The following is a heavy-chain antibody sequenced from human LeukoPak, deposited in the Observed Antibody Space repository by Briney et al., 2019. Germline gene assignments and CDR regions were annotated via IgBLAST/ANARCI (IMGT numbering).Heavy chain of an antibody. Sequence: SETLSLICAVYGGSFSGYYWSWTRQPPGKGREWIGEINHSGSTNYNPHLKGRVTISVDTSKDQFSLKLSSVTAADTAVYYCARGPSRTTWPTDYWGQGTLVTVSS. D-gene: IGHD1/OR15-1a*01. CDR2: INHSGST. CDR1: GGSFSGYY. J-gene: IGHJ4*02. CDR3: ARGPSRTTWPTDY. V-gene: IGHV4-34*01.